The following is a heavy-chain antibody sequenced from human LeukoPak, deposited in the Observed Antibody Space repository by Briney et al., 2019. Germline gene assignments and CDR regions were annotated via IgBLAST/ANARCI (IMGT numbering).Heavy chain of an antibody. J-gene: IGHJ4*02. Sequence: PGGSLRLSCAASGFTVSSNYMSWVRQAPGKGLEWVAVITYDGNHQYYADSVKGRFSISRDNSNHTVHLQMGSLRAEDTASYYCARSHYGGSYDMFDFWGQGTLVIVSS. CDR3: ARSHYGGSYDMFDF. CDR1: GFTVSSNY. CDR2: ITYDGNHQ. D-gene: IGHD4/OR15-4a*01. V-gene: IGHV3-30*03.